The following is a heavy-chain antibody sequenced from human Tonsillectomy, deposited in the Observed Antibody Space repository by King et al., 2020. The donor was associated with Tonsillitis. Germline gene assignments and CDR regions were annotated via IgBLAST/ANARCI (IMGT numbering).Heavy chain of an antibody. CDR3: SSLRFCIGGSCYSGYGMDA. CDR1: GFTFSGSA. V-gene: IGHV3-73*02. J-gene: IGHJ6*02. Sequence: VQLVESGGGLVQPGDSLKLSCAASGFTFSGSAMHWVRQAPGKGLEWVGRIRNKDNDYATAYAASVKGRFTISRDDTKNTAYLQMNSLKTEDTAVYYCSSLRFCIGGSCYSGYGMDAWGQGTTVTVSS. D-gene: IGHD2-15*01. CDR2: IRNKDNDYAT.